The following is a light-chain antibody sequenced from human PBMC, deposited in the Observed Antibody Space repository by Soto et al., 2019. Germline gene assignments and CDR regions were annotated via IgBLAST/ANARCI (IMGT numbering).Light chain of an antibody. J-gene: IGKJ4*01. Sequence: EIVLTQSPGTLSLPPGERATLSCGASQSFSSSYLAWYQQKPGQAPRLLIYDASSRATGIPDRFSGSGSGTDFTLTISRLKTEDFAVYYCQQYASSTLTFGGGTKVDIK. V-gene: IGKV3-20*01. CDR2: DAS. CDR3: QQYASSTLT. CDR1: QSFSSSY.